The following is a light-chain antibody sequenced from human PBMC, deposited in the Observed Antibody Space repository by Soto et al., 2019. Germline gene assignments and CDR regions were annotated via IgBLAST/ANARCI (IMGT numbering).Light chain of an antibody. CDR3: HQYGSSPYT. J-gene: IGKJ4*01. CDR1: QSVSSSY. Sequence: EIVLTQSPGTLSLSPGERATLSCRASQSVSSSYLAWYQQKPGQAPRLLIYGASSRATGIPDRFSGSGSGTDFTLTISRLEPEDFAVYYWHQYGSSPYTFGGGTKVEIK. CDR2: GAS. V-gene: IGKV3-20*01.